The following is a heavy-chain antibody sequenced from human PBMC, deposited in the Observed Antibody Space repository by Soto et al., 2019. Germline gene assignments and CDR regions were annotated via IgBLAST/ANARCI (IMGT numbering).Heavy chain of an antibody. CDR2: IIPILGIA. D-gene: IGHD6-13*01. Sequence: GASVKVSCKASGGTFSSYTISWVRQAPGQGLEWMGRIIPILGIANYAQKFQGRVTITADKSTSTAYMELSSLRSEDTAVYYCASLEFTGYSSSWSQIDYWGQGTLVTVSS. V-gene: IGHV1-69*02. J-gene: IGHJ4*02. CDR1: GGTFSSYT. CDR3: ASLEFTGYSSSWSQIDY.